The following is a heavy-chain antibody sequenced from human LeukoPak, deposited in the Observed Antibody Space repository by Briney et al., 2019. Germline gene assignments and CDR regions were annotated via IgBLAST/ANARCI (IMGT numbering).Heavy chain of an antibody. CDR3: ARGYNDCSGGSCYPGPYYYYGMDV. CDR2: ISSSGSLV. D-gene: IGHD2-15*01. CDR1: GFTFTSYG. Sequence: GGSLRLSCAASGFTFTSYGFNWARQAPGKGLEWVSYISSSGSLVQYADSVEGRFTISRDDAKNSLYLQMNSLTAEDTAVYYCARGYNDCSGGSCYPGPYYYYGMDVWGQGTTVTVSS. J-gene: IGHJ6*02. V-gene: IGHV3-48*04.